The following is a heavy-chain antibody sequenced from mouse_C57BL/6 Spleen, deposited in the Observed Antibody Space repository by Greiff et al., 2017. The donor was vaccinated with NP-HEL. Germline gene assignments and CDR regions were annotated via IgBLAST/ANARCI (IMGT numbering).Heavy chain of an antibody. D-gene: IGHD2-1*01. CDR3: ARGGNPPWFAY. CDR1: GYSITSGYY. Sequence: EVQLQESGPGLVKPSQSLSLTCSVTGYSITSGYYWNWIRQFPGNKLEWMGYISYDGSNNYNPSLKNRISITRDTSKNQFFLKLNSVTTEDTATYYCARGGNPPWFAYWGQGTLVTVSA. J-gene: IGHJ3*01. CDR2: ISYDGSN. V-gene: IGHV3-6*01.